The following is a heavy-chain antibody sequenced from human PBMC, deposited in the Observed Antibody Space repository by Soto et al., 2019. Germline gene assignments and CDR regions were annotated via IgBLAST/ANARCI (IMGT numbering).Heavy chain of an antibody. CDR2: IDWADDK. CDR1: GFSLSASGMC. D-gene: IGHD3-22*01. CDR3: ARITYYYDSYGYPAYNWFDP. V-gene: IGHV2-70*01. J-gene: IGHJ5*02. Sequence: SRPTLVNPPQTLTLTCTFSGFSLSASGMCVSWIRQPPGKALEWLALIDWADDKSYNTSLKTRLTISKDTSKNQVVLRMTNMDSVDTATYYCARITYYYDSYGYPAYNWFDPWGQGTLVTVSS.